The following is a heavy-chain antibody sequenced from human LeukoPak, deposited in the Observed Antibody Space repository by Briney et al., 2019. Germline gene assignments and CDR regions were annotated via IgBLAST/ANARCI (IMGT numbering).Heavy chain of an antibody. V-gene: IGHV3-23*01. CDR1: GFTVSSNY. CDR2: ISGSGGST. D-gene: IGHD6-19*01. Sequence: GGSLRLSCAASGFTVSSNYMSWVRQAPGKGLEWVSAISGSGGSTYYADSVKGRFTISRDNSKNTLYLQMNSLRAEDTAVYYCARLAVAGTDFDYWGQGTLVTVSS. CDR3: ARLAVAGTDFDY. J-gene: IGHJ4*02.